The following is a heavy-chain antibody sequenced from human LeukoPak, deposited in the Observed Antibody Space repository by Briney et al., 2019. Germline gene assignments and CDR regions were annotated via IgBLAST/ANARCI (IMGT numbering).Heavy chain of an antibody. CDR2: IKQDGREK. D-gene: IGHD3-10*01. CDR1: GCSISSGGYY. V-gene: IGHV3-7*03. J-gene: IGHJ6*04. CDR3: ARDSYGSGSPHYYYCYGMDV. Sequence: LSLTCTVSGCSISSGGYYWSWVRQAPGKGLEWVANIKQDGREKYYVVSVKCRFTISRENAKNSLYLQMNSLRAEDTAVYYCARDSYGSGSPHYYYCYGMDVWGKGTTVTVSS.